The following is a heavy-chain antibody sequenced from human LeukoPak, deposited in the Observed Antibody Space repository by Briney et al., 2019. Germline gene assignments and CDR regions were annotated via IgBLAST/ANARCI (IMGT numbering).Heavy chain of an antibody. CDR3: ARAGAYRFDS. Sequence: GGSLRLSCAASGFTFSDYWMHWVRQAPGKGLVWVSIINTDTRGTYYVDSVKGRFTISRDNAKSALYLQMNSLTAEDTAVYYCARAGAYRFDSWGQGTLVTVFS. CDR1: GFTFSDYW. CDR2: INTDTRGT. J-gene: IGHJ4*02. D-gene: IGHD3-16*01. V-gene: IGHV3-74*01.